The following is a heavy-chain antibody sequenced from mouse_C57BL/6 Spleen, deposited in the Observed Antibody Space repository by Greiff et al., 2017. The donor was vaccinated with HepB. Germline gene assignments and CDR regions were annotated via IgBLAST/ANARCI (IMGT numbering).Heavy chain of an antibody. CDR1: GYTFTSYW. J-gene: IGHJ2*01. CDR2: IYPGSGST. D-gene: IGHD2-4*01. Sequence: QVQLQQPGAELVKPGASVKMSCKASGYTFTSYWITWVKQRPGQGLEWIGDIYPGSGSTNYNEKFKSKATLTVDTSSSTAYMQLSSLTSEDSAVYYCAREGITTRCFDYWGQGTTLTVSS. CDR3: AREGITTRCFDY. V-gene: IGHV1-55*01.